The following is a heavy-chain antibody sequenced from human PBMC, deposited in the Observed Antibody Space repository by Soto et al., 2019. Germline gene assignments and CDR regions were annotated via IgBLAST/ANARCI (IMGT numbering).Heavy chain of an antibody. V-gene: IGHV3-74*01. J-gene: IGHJ5*02. CDR1: GFTFSNYW. D-gene: IGHD2-2*01. CDR2: INSDGTYT. CDR3: LRDCLRGNIGISRECYEGVTNNWFDP. Sequence: PGGSLRLSCAASGFTFSNYWMHWVRQVPGKGLEWVSRINSDGTYTTYADSVEGRFTISRDNAKNTLFLQMNSLRAEDTAVYYCLRDCLRGNIGISRECYEGVTNNWFDPRRHGTLVTVSS.